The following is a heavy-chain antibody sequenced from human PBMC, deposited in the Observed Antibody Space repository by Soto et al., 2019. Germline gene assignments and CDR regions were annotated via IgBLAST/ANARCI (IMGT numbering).Heavy chain of an antibody. V-gene: IGHV1-2*02. D-gene: IGHD1-1*01. J-gene: IGHJ4*02. CDR2: INPNSGGT. Sequence: QVQLVQSGAEVKKPGASVKVSCKASGYTFTGYYMHWVRQAPGQGFEWMGWINPNSGGTNYAQKFQGRVTMTRDTSISTVYMELSRLTSDDTAVYYCAGNWNDGDDYFDYWGQGTLVTVSS. CDR1: GYTFTGYY. CDR3: AGNWNDGDDYFDY.